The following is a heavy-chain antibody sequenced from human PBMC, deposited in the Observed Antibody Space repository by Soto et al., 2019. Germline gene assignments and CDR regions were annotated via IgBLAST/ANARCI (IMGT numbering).Heavy chain of an antibody. V-gene: IGHV4-59*01. CDR2: INYSGST. J-gene: IGHJ6*02. CDR1: GGSISSYY. CDR3: ARDRHYSGSDGTYYYYGMDV. Sequence: SETLSLTCTVSGGSISSYYWSWIRQPPGKGLEWIGYINYSGSTNYNPSLKSRVTISVDTSKNQFSLKLNSVTAADTAVYYCARDRHYSGSDGTYYYYGMDVWGQGTTVTVSS. D-gene: IGHD5-12*01.